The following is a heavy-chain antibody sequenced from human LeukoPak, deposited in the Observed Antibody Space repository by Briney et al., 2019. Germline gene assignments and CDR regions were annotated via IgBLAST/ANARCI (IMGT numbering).Heavy chain of an antibody. V-gene: IGHV4-34*01. D-gene: IGHD6-13*01. CDR2: INHSGST. CDR3: ARDNVGLAAAGTRRDYYYYYGMDV. J-gene: IGHJ6*02. Sequence: PSETLSLTCAVYGGSFSGYYWSWIRQPPGKGLEWIGEINHSGSTNYNPSLKSRVTISVDTSKNQFSLKLSSVTAADTAVYYCARDNVGLAAAGTRRDYYYYYGMDVWGQGTTVTVSS. CDR1: GGSFSGYY.